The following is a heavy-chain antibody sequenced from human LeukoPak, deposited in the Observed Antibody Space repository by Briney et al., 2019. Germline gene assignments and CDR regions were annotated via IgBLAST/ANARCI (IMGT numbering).Heavy chain of an antibody. D-gene: IGHD3-22*01. Sequence: GSLRLSCVASGFTLSDHNMDWVRQATGKGLEWVGRIYTSGSTNYNPSLKSRVTMSVDTSKNQFSLKLSSVTAADTAVYYCARGPRRFYYDSSGYYLDYWGQGTLVTVSS. CDR3: ARGPRRFYYDSSGYYLDY. CDR2: IYTSGST. V-gene: IGHV4-59*10. J-gene: IGHJ4*02. CDR1: GFTLSDHN.